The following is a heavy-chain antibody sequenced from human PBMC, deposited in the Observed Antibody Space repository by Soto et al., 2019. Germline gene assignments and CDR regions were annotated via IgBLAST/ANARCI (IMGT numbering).Heavy chain of an antibody. CDR3: GQFRAARPKSDMDV. CDR2: ISYDGSNK. V-gene: IGHV3-30*03. D-gene: IGHD6-6*01. CDR1: GCTFSSYG. Sequence: WGSLRLSCAAAGCTFSSYGMHCVRQATGKGLEWVAIISYDGSNKYYADSVKGRFTISRDNAKNSLYLQMNSLRVEDTAVYYCGQFRAARPKSDMDVWGQGTTVTVSS. J-gene: IGHJ6*02.